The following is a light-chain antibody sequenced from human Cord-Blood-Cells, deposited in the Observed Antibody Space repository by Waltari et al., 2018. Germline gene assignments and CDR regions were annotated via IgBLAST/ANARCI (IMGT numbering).Light chain of an antibody. CDR2: DVS. CDR3: CSYAGSYTWV. Sequence: SALTQPRSVSGSPGQSVTISCTGTSSDVGGYNYVSWYQQPPGKAPNLMIYDVSKLPSWVPDRFSGSKSGNTASLTISGLQAEDEADYYCCSYAGSYTWVFGGGTKLTVL. J-gene: IGLJ3*02. V-gene: IGLV2-11*01. CDR1: SSDVGGYNY.